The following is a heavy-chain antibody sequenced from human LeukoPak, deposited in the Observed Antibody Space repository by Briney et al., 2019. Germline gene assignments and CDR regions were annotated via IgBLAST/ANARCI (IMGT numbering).Heavy chain of an antibody. J-gene: IGHJ3*02. V-gene: IGHV1-8*01. CDR3: ARVHLRKGAFDI. CDR2: MNTNSGNT. CDR1: GYTFTSYD. Sequence: ASVKVSCKASGYTFTSYDINWVRQATGQGLEWMGWMNTNSGNTGYAQKFQGRVTMTRNTSISTAYMELSSLRSEDTAVYYCARVHLRKGAFDIWGQGTMVTVSS.